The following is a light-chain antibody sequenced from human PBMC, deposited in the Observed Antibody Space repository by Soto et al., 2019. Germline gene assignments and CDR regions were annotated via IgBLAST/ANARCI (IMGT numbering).Light chain of an antibody. CDR1: QDISRA. CDR3: QQLYGYPLT. CDR2: PAS. J-gene: IGKJ4*01. Sequence: IQLTQSPSSLSATVGDRVTITCRASQDISRALAWYQQKPGKAPNLLISPASNLRSGVPSRFSGSGSGTDFTLTIIGLQPEDFATYWCQQLYGYPLTFGGGSKVEIK. V-gene: IGKV1-9*01.